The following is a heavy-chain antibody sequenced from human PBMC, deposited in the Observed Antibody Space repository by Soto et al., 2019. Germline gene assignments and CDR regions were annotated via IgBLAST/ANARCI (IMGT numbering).Heavy chain of an antibody. J-gene: IGHJ6*02. CDR1: GGTFSSYA. D-gene: IGHD1-26*01. V-gene: IGHV1-18*01. CDR3: ARDWGVGATSHYYYYGMDV. Sequence: ASVKVSCKASGGTFSSYAISWVRQAPGQGLEWMGWISAYNGNTNYAQKLQGRVTMTTDTSTSTAYMELRSLRSDDTAVYYCARDWGVGATSHYYYYGMDVWGQGTTVTSP. CDR2: ISAYNGNT.